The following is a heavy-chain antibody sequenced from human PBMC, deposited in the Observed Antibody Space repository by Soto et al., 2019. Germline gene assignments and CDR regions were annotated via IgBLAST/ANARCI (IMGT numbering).Heavy chain of an antibody. CDR2: INSDGGST. CDR1: GFTFSNYW. J-gene: IGHJ4*02. CDR3: VRKGFES. Sequence: GSLRLSCAASGFTFSNYWMHWVRQAPGKGLVWVSRINSDGGSTYYADSVKGRFTISRDNAKNTLYLQMNSLRDEDTALYYCVRKGFESCGQATPVTVS. V-gene: IGHV3-74*01.